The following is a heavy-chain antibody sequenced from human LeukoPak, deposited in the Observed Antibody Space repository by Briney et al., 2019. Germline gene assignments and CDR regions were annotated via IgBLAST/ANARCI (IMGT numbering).Heavy chain of an antibody. CDR3: ATGTFMVRGVIKVVTATPGYFDL. J-gene: IGHJ2*01. Sequence: ASVKVSCKVSGSTLTELSMHWVRQAPGKGLEWMGGFDPEDGETIYAQKFQGRVTMTEDTSTDTAYMELSSLRSEDTAVYYCATGTFMVRGVIKVVTATPGYFDLWGRGTLVTVSS. V-gene: IGHV1-24*01. D-gene: IGHD3-10*01. CDR2: FDPEDGET. CDR1: GSTLTELS.